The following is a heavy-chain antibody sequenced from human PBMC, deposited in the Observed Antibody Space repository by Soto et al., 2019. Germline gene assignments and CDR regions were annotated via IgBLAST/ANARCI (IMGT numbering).Heavy chain of an antibody. Sequence: EVQLVESGGGLVKPGGSLRLSCAASGFTFTRYSMNWVRQAPGKGLEWVSSISSTTNYIYYGDSMKGRFTISRDNAKNSLYLEMNSLRAEDTAVYYCAREYLDHGPDVWGQGTSVTVSS. J-gene: IGHJ6*02. CDR3: AREYLDHGPDV. V-gene: IGHV3-21*06. CDR2: ISSTTNYI. CDR1: GFTFTRYS.